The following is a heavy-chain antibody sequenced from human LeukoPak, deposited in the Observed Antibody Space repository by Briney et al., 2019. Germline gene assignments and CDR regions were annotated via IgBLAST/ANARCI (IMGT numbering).Heavy chain of an antibody. D-gene: IGHD6-6*01. CDR1: GYTFTSYF. CDR3: VGHRSDSGSSPIDF. V-gene: IGHV5-51*01. J-gene: IGHJ4*02. CDR2: IRPGDSDT. Sequence: GESLKISCKGSGYTFTSYFIGWVRQVPAQGLEWVAIIRPGDSDTRYSPSFRGQVTVSADRSINTAYLQWSSPKASDTAMYYCVGHRSDSGSSPIDFRGQGTLVTVSS.